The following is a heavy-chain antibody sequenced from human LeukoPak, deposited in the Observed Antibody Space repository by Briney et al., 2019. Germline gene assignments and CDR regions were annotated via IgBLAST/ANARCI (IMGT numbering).Heavy chain of an antibody. J-gene: IGHJ4*02. V-gene: IGHV1-2*02. D-gene: IGHD5-12*01. CDR2: INVNSGDT. Sequence: ASVKVSCKASGSTFTGYYLHWVRQAPGQGLEWMGWINVNSGDTNYAQKFQGRVTMTRDTSTSTAYMELRSLRSDDTAVYYCARKLLYSGYDYDYWGQGTLVTVSS. CDR1: GSTFTGYY. CDR3: ARKLLYSGYDYDY.